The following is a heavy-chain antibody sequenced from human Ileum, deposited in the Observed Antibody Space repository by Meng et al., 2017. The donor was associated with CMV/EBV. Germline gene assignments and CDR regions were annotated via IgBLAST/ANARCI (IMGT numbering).Heavy chain of an antibody. J-gene: IGHJ4*02. D-gene: IGHD3-10*01. V-gene: IGHV1-2*02. CDR2: INPNSGGT. CDR1: GYTFTYY. CDR3: AAGLENSGRYFDF. Sequence: ASVKVSCKASGYTFTYYIHWVRQAPGQGLEWMGWINPNSGGTKYAQKFQGRVTMTRDTSISTAYMGLSRLRSDDTAVYYCAAGLENSGRYFDFWGQGTLVTVSS.